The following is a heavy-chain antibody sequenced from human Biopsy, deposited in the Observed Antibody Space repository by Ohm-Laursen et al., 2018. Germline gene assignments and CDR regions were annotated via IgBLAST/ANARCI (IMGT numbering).Heavy chain of an antibody. CDR3: ARDYDTSGYYYVS. CDR2: IFYRGST. D-gene: IGHD3-22*01. J-gene: IGHJ5*02. CDR1: GGSIRNNNYY. V-gene: IGHV4-39*01. Sequence: TLSLTCIVSGGSIRNNNYYWGWIRQPPGKGLEWIGSIFYRGSTHYKPSLKSRVNISVDTSKNQFSLKLNSVTAADTAVYYCARDYDTSGYYYVSWGQGTLVTVSS.